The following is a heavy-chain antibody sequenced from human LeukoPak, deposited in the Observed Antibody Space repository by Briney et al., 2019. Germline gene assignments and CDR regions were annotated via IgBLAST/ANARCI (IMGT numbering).Heavy chain of an antibody. J-gene: IGHJ4*02. CDR2: VSYDGKDK. Sequence: GGSLRLSCVASGFTFTRYAMHWVRQAPGKGLEWVTVVSYDGKDKYYADSVKGRFTISRDNSKNTVYLQMNSLRAEDTAVYYCARDDALATDGFDSWGQGTLVTVSS. CDR3: ARDDALATDGFDS. V-gene: IGHV3-30*04. D-gene: IGHD5-24*01. CDR1: GFTFTRYA.